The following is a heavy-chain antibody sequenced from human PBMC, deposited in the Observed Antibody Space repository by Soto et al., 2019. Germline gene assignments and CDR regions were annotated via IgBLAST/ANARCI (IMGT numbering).Heavy chain of an antibody. V-gene: IGHV4-59*01. J-gene: IGHJ5*02. CDR1: GGSISSYY. CDR3: ARPAVAAATGWFDP. D-gene: IGHD2-15*01. Sequence: KTSETLSLTCTVSGGSISSYYWSWIRQPPGKGLEWIGYIYYSGSTNYNPSLKSRVTISVDTSKNQFSLKLSSVTAADTAVYYCARPAVAAATGWFDPWGQGTLVTVSS. CDR2: IYYSGST.